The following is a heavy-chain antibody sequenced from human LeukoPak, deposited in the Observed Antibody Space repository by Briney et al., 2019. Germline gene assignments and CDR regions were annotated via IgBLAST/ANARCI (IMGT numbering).Heavy chain of an antibody. Sequence: GGSLRLSCAASILTFNADVMGWVRQAPGKGLECVSAISGSGGRTYYADSVKGRFAISGDNSRNTLYLQMNSLRLEDTAIYYCARVSGRIQIWPQPFGDGMDVWGQGTTVTVSS. V-gene: IGHV3-23*01. J-gene: IGHJ6*02. CDR1: ILTFNADV. CDR3: ARVSGRIQIWPQPFGDGMDV. CDR2: ISGSGGRT. D-gene: IGHD5-18*01.